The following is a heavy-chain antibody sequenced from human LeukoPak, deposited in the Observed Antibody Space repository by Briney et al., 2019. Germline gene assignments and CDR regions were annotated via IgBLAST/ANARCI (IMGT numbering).Heavy chain of an antibody. Sequence: SETLSLTCAVYGGSFSGYYWSWIRQPPGKGLEWMGEINHSGSTNFNPSLKRRVTISVEQSKNQFSLKLSSATAGDTGGYFVGSRRRGYSYGSGTSNAFEIWRQGTRVTVSS. CDR2: INHSGST. CDR1: GGSFSGYY. CDR3: GSRRRGYSYGSGTSNAFEI. V-gene: IGHV4-34*03. D-gene: IGHD5-18*01. J-gene: IGHJ3*02.